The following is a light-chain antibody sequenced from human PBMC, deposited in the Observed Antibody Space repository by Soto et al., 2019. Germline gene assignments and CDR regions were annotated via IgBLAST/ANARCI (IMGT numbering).Light chain of an antibody. CDR3: QQRHNWPIT. V-gene: IGKV3D-15*01. Sequence: EIVMTQSPATLSVSPGERATLSCRASQSVSSNLAWYQQKPGQAPRLLIYGASNRATGIPARFSGSGSGTDFTLTISGLEPADLGVYYCQQRHNWPITFGQGTRLEI. CDR2: GAS. CDR1: QSVSSN. J-gene: IGKJ5*01.